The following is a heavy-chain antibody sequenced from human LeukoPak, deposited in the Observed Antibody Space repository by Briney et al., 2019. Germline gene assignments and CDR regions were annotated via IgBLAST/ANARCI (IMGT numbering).Heavy chain of an antibody. Sequence: PGGSLRLSCAASGFTFSDYYMNWIRQAPGKGLEWVSYISDSGNTIHSADSVKGRFTISRDNAKNSLYLQMNSLRAEDTAVYYCARARDNLNYEAFDIWGQGTMVTVSS. CDR3: ARARDNLNYEAFDI. J-gene: IGHJ3*02. CDR1: GFTFSDYY. CDR2: ISDSGNTI. V-gene: IGHV3-11*01. D-gene: IGHD1-7*01.